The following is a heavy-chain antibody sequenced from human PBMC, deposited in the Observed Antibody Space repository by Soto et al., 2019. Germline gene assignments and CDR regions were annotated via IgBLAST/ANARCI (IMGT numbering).Heavy chain of an antibody. CDR2: IYPSGPS. Sequence: QLQLQESASGLVKPSQTLSLTCAVSGDSISGGGFSWTWIRQSPGKGLEWIGYIYPSGPSYYNPYINRCVTRAVDQSQNWFSLRLRSMTCAATAVYYCGRGLFFGSGSTDWGHGSLFTFSS. CDR1: GDSISGGGFS. D-gene: IGHD3-10*01. V-gene: IGHV4-30-2*06. CDR3: GRGLFFGSGSTD. J-gene: IGHJ4*01.